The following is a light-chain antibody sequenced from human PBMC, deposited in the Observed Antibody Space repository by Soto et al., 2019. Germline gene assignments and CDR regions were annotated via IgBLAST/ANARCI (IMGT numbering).Light chain of an antibody. CDR2: EDN. J-gene: IGLJ3*02. CDR3: QSYDAANQV. CDR1: SGNIASNY. V-gene: IGLV6-57*03. Sequence: NFMLTQPHSVSESPGKTVTISCTRSSGNIASNYVQWYQQRPGSAPTTVIYEDNQRPSGVPDRFPGSIDSSSNSAALTISGLKTEDEADYYCQSYDAANQVFGGGTKLTVL.